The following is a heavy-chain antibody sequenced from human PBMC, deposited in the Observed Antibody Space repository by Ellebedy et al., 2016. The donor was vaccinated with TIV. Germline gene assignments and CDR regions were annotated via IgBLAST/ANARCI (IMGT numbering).Heavy chain of an antibody. CDR1: GGTFSSYA. CDR2: IIPIFGTA. V-gene: IGHV1-69*06. Sequence: SVKVSXXASGGTFSSYAISWVRQAPGQGLEWMGGIIPIFGTANYAQKFQGRVTITADKSTSTAYMELSSLRSEDTAVYYCARGSVWSGYKVRGMDVWGQGTTVTVSS. J-gene: IGHJ6*02. D-gene: IGHD3-3*01. CDR3: ARGSVWSGYKVRGMDV.